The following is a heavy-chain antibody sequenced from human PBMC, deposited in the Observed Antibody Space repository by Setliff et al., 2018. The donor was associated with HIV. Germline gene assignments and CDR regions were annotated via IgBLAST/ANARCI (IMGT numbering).Heavy chain of an antibody. CDR1: GFGFPNYA. Sequence: GGSLRLSCVASGFGFPNYAMGWVRQAPGKGLEWVSSVSVSGGSTYYAEAVKGRFTISRENSKNTVFLEMSSLRAEETAVYYCERGPQYNFWGGYLGLWGRGTLVTVSS. J-gene: IGHJ4*02. V-gene: IGHV3-23*01. CDR3: ERGPQYNFWGGYLGL. D-gene: IGHD3-3*01. CDR2: VSVSGGST.